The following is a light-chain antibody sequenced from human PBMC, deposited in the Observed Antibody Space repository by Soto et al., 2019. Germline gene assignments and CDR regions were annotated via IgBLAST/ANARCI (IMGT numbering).Light chain of an antibody. J-gene: IGLJ1*01. CDR1: SSNIGAGYD. CDR2: ANI. CDR3: QSYDSSLTGSKV. Sequence: QSVLAQPPSVSGAPGQRVTISCTGSSSNIGAGYDVHWYQQRPGAAPKLLISANINRPSGVPDRFSGSKSGTSASLAITGLQADDEGDYYCQSYDSSLTGSKVFRSGTKVTVL. V-gene: IGLV1-40*01.